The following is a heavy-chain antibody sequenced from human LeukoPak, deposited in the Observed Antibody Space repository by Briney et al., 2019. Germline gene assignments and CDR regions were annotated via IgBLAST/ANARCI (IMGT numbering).Heavy chain of an antibody. CDR1: GFTFSSYW. D-gene: IGHD4-23*01. V-gene: IGHV3-7*01. Sequence: GGSLRLSCAASGFTFSSYWMSWVRQAPGKGLEWVANIKQDGSEKYYVDSVKGRFTISRDNTKSTLYLQMNSLRVEDTAVYYCAREWYDYGGDSGGYWGQGTLVTVSS. CDR3: AREWYDYGGDSGGY. J-gene: IGHJ4*02. CDR2: IKQDGSEK.